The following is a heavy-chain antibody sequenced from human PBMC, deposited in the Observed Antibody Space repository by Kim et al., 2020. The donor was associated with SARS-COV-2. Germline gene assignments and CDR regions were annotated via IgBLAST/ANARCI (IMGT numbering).Heavy chain of an antibody. V-gene: IGHV3-48*04. J-gene: IGHJ6*02. CDR2: ISSSSSTI. CDR3: AREDVVGANHYGMDV. D-gene: IGHD1-26*01. Sequence: GGSLRLSCAASGFTFSSYSMNWVRQAPGKGLEWVSYISSSSSTIYYADSVKGRFTISRDNAKNSLYLQMNSLRAEDTAVYYCAREDVVGANHYGMDVWGQGTTVTVYS. CDR1: GFTFSSYS.